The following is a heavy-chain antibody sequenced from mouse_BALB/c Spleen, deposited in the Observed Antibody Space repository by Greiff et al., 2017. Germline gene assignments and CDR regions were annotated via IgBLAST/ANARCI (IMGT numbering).Heavy chain of an antibody. D-gene: IGHD2-4*01. V-gene: IGHV1-77*01. CDR1: GYTFTDYV. CDR2: IYPGSGST. CDR3: AREEIYADYGTGDFDY. Sequence: QVQLKQSGPELVKPGASVKMSCKASGYTFTDYVIRWVKQRTGQGLEWIGEIYPGSGSTYYNEKFKGKATLTADKSSNTAYMQLNSLTSEDSAVYFCAREEIYADYGTGDFDYWGQGTTLTVSS. J-gene: IGHJ2*01.